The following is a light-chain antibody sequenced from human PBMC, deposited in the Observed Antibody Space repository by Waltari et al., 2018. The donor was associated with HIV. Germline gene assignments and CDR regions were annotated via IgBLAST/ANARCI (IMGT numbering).Light chain of an antibody. CDR2: DVD. CDR3: CSYGGSWSFV. V-gene: IGLV2-11*01. J-gene: IGLJ2*01. CDR1: TNTVGTYHY. Sequence: QSALTQPRSVSGSPGQSVTISCAGSTNTVGTYHYVSWYHQKSGEAPRRILYDVDQRPSGVPVRFSGARSGDTASLTISGLQAEDEGDFYCCSYGGSWSFVFGGGTRVTVL.